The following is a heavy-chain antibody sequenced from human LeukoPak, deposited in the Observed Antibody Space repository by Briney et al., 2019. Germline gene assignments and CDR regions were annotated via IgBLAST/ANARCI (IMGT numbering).Heavy chain of an antibody. D-gene: IGHD3-22*01. CDR2: ISSSGSTI. CDR3: ARGGYYYDSSGYYSLDAFDI. V-gene: IGHV3-48*04. Sequence: GGSLRLSCAASGFTFSSYSMNWVRQAPGKGLEWVSYISSSGSTIYYADSVKGRFTISRDNAKNSLYLQMNSLRAEDTAVYYCARGGYYYDSSGYYSLDAFDIWGQGTMVTVSS. J-gene: IGHJ3*02. CDR1: GFTFSSYS.